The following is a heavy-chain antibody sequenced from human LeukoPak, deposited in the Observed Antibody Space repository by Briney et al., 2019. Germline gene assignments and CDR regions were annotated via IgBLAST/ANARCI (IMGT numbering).Heavy chain of an antibody. CDR3: ARGPELTMIRGAPAYYYGLDV. CDR2: IHYSGST. J-gene: IGHJ6*02. D-gene: IGHD3-10*01. V-gene: IGHV4-59*01. CDR1: GGSMRSYY. Sequence: PSETLSLTCTVSGGSMRSYYWSWIRQPPGKGLEWIGHIHYSGSTNYNPSLKSRVTISVDTSKKQFSLKVSSVTAADTAVYYCARGPELTMIRGAPAYYYGLDVWGQGTTVTVSS.